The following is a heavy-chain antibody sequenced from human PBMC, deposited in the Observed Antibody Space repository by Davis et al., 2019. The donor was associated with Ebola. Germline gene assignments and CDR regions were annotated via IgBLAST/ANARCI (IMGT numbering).Heavy chain of an antibody. Sequence: ASVKVSCKASGYTFSSYGMSWVRQAPGQGLEWMGWISAYNDNTAFAQKFQGRVTMTRDTSTDTAYMELRSLRSDDTAVYYCARDTFSSSWIHYYYYGMDVWGQGTTVTVSS. CDR2: ISAYNDNT. D-gene: IGHD6-13*01. CDR1: GYTFSSYG. V-gene: IGHV1-18*01. J-gene: IGHJ6*02. CDR3: ARDTFSSSWIHYYYYGMDV.